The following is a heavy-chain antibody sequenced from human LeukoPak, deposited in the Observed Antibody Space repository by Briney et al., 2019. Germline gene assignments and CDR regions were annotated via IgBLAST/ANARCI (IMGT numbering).Heavy chain of an antibody. CDR3: AREGHNREWFDP. Sequence: ASVKVSCKAPGYTFTSYYMHWVRQAPGQGLEWMGIINPSGGSTSYAQKFQGRVTMTRDTSTSTVYMELSSLRSEDTAVYYCAREGHNREWFDPWGQGTLVTVSS. V-gene: IGHV1-46*01. D-gene: IGHD5-24*01. J-gene: IGHJ5*02. CDR2: INPSGGST. CDR1: GYTFTSYY.